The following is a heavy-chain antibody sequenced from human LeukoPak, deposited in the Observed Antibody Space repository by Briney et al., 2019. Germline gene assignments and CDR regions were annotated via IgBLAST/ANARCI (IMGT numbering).Heavy chain of an antibody. J-gene: IGHJ4*02. V-gene: IGHV3-48*04. D-gene: IGHD3-22*01. CDR3: ARRGHYYDSSGYCD. CDR1: GFTFSSYS. Sequence: PGGSLRLSCAASGFTFSSYSMNWVRQAPGKGLEWVSYIISSSSTIYYADSVKGRFTISRDNAKNSLYLQMNSLRAEDTAVYYCARRGHYYDSSGYCDWGQGTLVTVSS. CDR2: IISSSSTI.